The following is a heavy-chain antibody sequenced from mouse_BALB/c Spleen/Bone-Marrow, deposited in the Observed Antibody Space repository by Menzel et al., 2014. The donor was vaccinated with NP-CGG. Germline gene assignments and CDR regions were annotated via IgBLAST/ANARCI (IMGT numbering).Heavy chain of an antibody. V-gene: IGHV14-3*02. CDR2: IDPANVNT. J-gene: IGHJ2*01. CDR1: GFNIKDTY. CDR3: ASYVYGYYFDY. D-gene: IGHD1-1*01. Sequence: VQLQQSGAELVKPGASVKLSCTASGFNIKDTYMHWVKQRPEQGLEWIGRIDPANVNTKYDPKFQGKATITADTSSNTAYLQLSSLTSEDTAVYYCASYVYGYYFDYWGQGTILTVSS.